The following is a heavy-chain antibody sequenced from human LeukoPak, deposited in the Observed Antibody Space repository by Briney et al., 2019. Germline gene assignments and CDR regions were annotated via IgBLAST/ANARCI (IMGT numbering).Heavy chain of an antibody. D-gene: IGHD5-18*01. V-gene: IGHV3-15*07. CDR2: IKSKTDGGTT. Sequence: GGSLRLSCAASGFTFGNAWMNWVRQAPGKGLEWVGRIKSKTDGGTTDYAAPVKGRFTISRDDSKNTLYLQMNSLKTEDTAVYYCTTRRALDLTGYSYGYLWDYWGQGTLVTVSS. J-gene: IGHJ4*02. CDR1: GFTFGNAW. CDR3: TTRRALDLTGYSYGYLWDY.